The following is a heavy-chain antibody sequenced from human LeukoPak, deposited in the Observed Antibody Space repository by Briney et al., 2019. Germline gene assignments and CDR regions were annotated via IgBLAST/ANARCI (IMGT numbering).Heavy chain of an antibody. CDR2: INPDSGGT. J-gene: IGHJ5*02. CDR3: ARDFTPELNWSYLRGNWFDP. V-gene: IGHV1-2*02. D-gene: IGHD1-7*01. Sequence: GASVKVSCKASGYTFTGYYMHRVRQAPGQGPEWMGWINPDSGGTKYVQKFQGRVTMTRDTSITTAYMELSGLRSDDTAVYYCARDFTPELNWSYLRGNWFDPWGQGTLVTVSS. CDR1: GYTFTGYY.